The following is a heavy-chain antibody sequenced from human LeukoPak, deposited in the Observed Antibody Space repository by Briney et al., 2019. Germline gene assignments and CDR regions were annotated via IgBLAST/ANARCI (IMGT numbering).Heavy chain of an antibody. J-gene: IGHJ4*02. V-gene: IGHV3-21*01. Sequence: GGSLRLSCAASGFTFSSYSMNWVRQAPGKGLEWVSSISSSSSYIYYADSVKGRFTISRDSAKNSLYLQMNSLRAEDTAVYYCARSTSPPDYYDSSGYSNIFDYWGQGTLVTVSS. D-gene: IGHD3-22*01. CDR3: ARSTSPPDYYDSSGYSNIFDY. CDR1: GFTFSSYS. CDR2: ISSSSSYI.